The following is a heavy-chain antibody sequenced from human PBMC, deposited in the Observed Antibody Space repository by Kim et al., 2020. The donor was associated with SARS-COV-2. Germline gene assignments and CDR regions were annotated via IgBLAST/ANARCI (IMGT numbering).Heavy chain of an antibody. J-gene: IGHJ4*02. D-gene: IGHD4-17*01. V-gene: IGHV1-3*01. Sequence: NYSQKFPCRVTIARDTSASTACMELSSLRSEDTAVYYCARNTYGDYYGYWGQGTLVTVSS. CDR3: ARNTYGDYYGY.